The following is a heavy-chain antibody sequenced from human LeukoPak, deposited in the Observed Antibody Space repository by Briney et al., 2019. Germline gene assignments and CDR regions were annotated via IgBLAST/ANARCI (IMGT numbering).Heavy chain of an antibody. CDR2: IKPDGSEK. Sequence: PGGSPRLSCAASGFTFSNYWMSWVRQAPGKGLEWVAHIKPDGSEKNYVDSVKGRFTLFRDDAKNSVYLQMNSLRVEDTAVYYCARDSGSGGPWGQGTPVTVSS. V-gene: IGHV3-7*01. D-gene: IGHD6-19*01. CDR3: ARDSGSGGP. CDR1: GFTFSNYW. J-gene: IGHJ5*02.